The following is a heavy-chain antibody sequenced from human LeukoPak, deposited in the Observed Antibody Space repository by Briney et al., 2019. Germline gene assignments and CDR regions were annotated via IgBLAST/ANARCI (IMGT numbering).Heavy chain of an antibody. CDR1: GFNFMRYA. D-gene: IGHD6-19*01. J-gene: IGHJ4*02. CDR2: VSTDGDT. Sequence: GALRLSCAASGFNFMRYAMSWVRQAPGKGLEWVSSVSTDGDTYYTDSVKGRFTISRDGSTNTLFLQMISLRAGDTALYYCARSRSGSVAGTSDYWGQGTLVIVSS. CDR3: ARSRSGSVAGTSDY. V-gene: IGHV3-23*01.